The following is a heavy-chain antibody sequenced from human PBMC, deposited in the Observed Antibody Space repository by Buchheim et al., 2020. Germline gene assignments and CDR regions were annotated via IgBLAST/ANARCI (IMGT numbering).Heavy chain of an antibody. CDR3: ARRDSSDTYYFDY. J-gene: IGHJ4*02. D-gene: IGHD3-22*01. CDR2: INPNGGGT. Sequence: QVQLVQSGAEVKEPGASVKVSCKASGYTFTSYYMNWVRQAPGQRLEWMGIINPNGGGTTYAQKFQGRVTMTRDTSTSTVYMELSSLRSEDTAVYYCARRDSSDTYYFDYWGQGTL. CDR1: GYTFTSYY. V-gene: IGHV1-46*03.